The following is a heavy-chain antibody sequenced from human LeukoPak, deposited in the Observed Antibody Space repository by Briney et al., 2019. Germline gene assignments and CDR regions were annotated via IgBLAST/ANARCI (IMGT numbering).Heavy chain of an antibody. D-gene: IGHD3-22*01. CDR2: IIPIFGTA. V-gene: IGHV1-69*06. CDR3: ATEQYYYDSSGYYYIWFDP. CDR1: GGTFTSDA. J-gene: IGHJ5*02. Sequence: SVKVSCKASGGTFTSDAISWVRQAPGQGLEWMGGIIPIFGTANYAQKFQGRVTITADKSTSTAYMELSSLRSEDTAVYYCATEQYYYDSSGYYYIWFDPWGQGTLVTVSS.